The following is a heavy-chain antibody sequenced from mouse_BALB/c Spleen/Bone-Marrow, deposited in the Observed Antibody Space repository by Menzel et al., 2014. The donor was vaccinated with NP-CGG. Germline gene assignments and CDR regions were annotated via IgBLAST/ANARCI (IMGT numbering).Heavy chain of an antibody. CDR2: IWAGGST. V-gene: IGHV2-9*02. Sequence: VQLVESGPGLVAPSQSLSITCTVSGLSLTSYGVHWVRRPPGKGLEWLGVIWAGGSTNYNSALMSRLSISKDNFKSQVFLKMNSLQTDDTAMYYCASPIYYDYPLFAYWGQGTLVTVSA. CDR1: GLSLTSYG. D-gene: IGHD2-4*01. CDR3: ASPIYYDYPLFAY. J-gene: IGHJ3*01.